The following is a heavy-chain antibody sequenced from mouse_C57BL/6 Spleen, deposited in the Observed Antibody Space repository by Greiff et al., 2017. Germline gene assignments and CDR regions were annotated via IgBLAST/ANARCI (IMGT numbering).Heavy chain of an antibody. D-gene: IGHD2-5*01. V-gene: IGHV1-67*01. CDR3: ASKRSNSAMDY. J-gene: IGHJ4*01. CDR2: ISTYYGDA. Sequence: VQLQQSGPELVRPGVSVKISCKGSGYTFTDYAMHWVKQSHAKSLEWIGVISTYYGDASYNQKFKDKATMTVDESSSTAYMELARLTSEDSAVYYCASKRSNSAMDYWGQGTSVTVSS. CDR1: GYTFTDYA.